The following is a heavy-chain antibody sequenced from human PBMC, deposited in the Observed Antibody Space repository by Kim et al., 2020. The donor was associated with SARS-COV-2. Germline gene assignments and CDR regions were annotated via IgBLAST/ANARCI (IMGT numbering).Heavy chain of an antibody. D-gene: IGHD6-19*01. Sequence: SETLSLTCAVSGGSISSSNWWSWVRQPPGKGLEWIGEIYHSGSTNYNPSLKSRVTISVDKSKNQFSLKLSSVTAADTAVYYCARSFIAVAGGIYYYYYGMDVWGQGTTVTVSS. CDR1: GGSISSSNW. V-gene: IGHV4-4*02. CDR2: IYHSGST. J-gene: IGHJ6*02. CDR3: ARSFIAVAGGIYYYYYGMDV.